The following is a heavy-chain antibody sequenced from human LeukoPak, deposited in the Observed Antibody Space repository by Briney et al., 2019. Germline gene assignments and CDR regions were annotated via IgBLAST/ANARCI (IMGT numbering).Heavy chain of an antibody. CDR3: ASLYSTSGY. V-gene: IGHV3-72*01. CDR1: GFTFSDLY. D-gene: IGHD6-6*01. J-gene: IGHJ4*02. Sequence: GGSLRLSCAASGFTFSDLYMDWVRQAPGKGLEWVGRSRNKANSYTTEYAASVKGRFTTSRDVSKNSLYLQMNSLKTEDTAVYYCASLYSTSGYWGQGTLVTVSS. CDR2: SRNKANSYTT.